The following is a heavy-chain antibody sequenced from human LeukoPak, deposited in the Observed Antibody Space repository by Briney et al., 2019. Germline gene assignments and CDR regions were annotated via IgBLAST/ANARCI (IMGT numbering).Heavy chain of an antibody. CDR3: ARVRVGQQLDSNWFDP. CDR2: IYYSGST. D-gene: IGHD6-13*01. V-gene: IGHV4-39*07. Sequence: SETLSLTCTVSGGSISSSSYYWGWIRQPPGKGLEWIGSIYYSGSTYYNPSLKSRVTISVDTSKNQFSLKLSSVTAADTAVYYCARVRVGQQLDSNWFDPWGQGTLVTVSS. J-gene: IGHJ5*02. CDR1: GGSISSSSYY.